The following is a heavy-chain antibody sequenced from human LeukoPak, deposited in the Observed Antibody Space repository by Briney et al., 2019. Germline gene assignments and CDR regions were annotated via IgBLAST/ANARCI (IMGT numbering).Heavy chain of an antibody. CDR1: GYSISSGYY. V-gene: IGHV4-38-2*02. D-gene: IGHD3-3*01. Sequence: SETLSLTCTVSGYSISSGYYWGWIRQPPGKGLEWIGSIYHSGSTYYNPSLKSRVTISVDTSKNQFSLKLSSVTAADTAVYYCARMRPYYDFWSGSGRGDAFDIWGQGTMVTVSS. J-gene: IGHJ3*02. CDR3: ARMRPYYDFWSGSGRGDAFDI. CDR2: IYHSGST.